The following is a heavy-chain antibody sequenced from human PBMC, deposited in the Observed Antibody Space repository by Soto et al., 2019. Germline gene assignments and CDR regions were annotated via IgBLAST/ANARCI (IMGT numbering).Heavy chain of an antibody. CDR3: ARGNWNLNWFDP. D-gene: IGHD1-7*01. Sequence: SETLSLTCTVSGGSISSGDYYWSWIRQPPGKGLEWIGYIYYSGSTYYNPSLKSRVTISVDTSKNQFSLKLSSVTAADTAVYYCARGNWNLNWFDPWGQGTLVTVSS. J-gene: IGHJ5*02. CDR1: GGSISSGDYY. V-gene: IGHV4-30-4*01. CDR2: IYYSGST.